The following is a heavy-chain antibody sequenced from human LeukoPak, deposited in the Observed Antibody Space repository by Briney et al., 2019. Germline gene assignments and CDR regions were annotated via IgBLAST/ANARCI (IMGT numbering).Heavy chain of an antibody. J-gene: IGHJ3*02. Sequence: GGSLRLSCAASGFTFSSYEMNWVRQAPGKGLEWVSYISSSGSTIYYADPVKGRFTISRDNAKNSLYLQMNSLRAEDTAVYYCARSTYYYDSSGFNYAAFDIWGQGTMVTVSS. V-gene: IGHV3-48*03. CDR1: GFTFSSYE. D-gene: IGHD3-22*01. CDR3: ARSTYYYDSSGFNYAAFDI. CDR2: ISSSGSTI.